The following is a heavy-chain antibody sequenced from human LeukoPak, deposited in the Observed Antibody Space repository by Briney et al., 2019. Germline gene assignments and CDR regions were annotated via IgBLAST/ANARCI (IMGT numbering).Heavy chain of an antibody. J-gene: IGHJ6*03. CDR1: GYTFTSYA. CDR2: INTNTGNP. Sequence: ASVKVSCKASGYTFTSYAMNWVRQAPGQGLEWMGWINTNTGNPTYAQGFTRRFVFPLDTSVSTAYLQISSLKAEDTAVYYCARVESGYGSGSYSYYYYHYMDVWGKGTTVTVSS. CDR3: ARVESGYGSGSYSYYYYHYMDV. V-gene: IGHV7-4-1*02. D-gene: IGHD3-10*01.